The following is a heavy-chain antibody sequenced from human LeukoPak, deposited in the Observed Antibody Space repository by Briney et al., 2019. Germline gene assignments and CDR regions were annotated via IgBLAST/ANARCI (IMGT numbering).Heavy chain of an antibody. CDR2: ISGSGDST. Sequence: PGGSLRLSCAASGFTFSSYAMTWVRQAPGKGLEWVSAISGSGDSTNYADSVKGRFTIARDNSKNTLYLQMNSLRAEDTAVYYCAKVISYGYDYWGQGTLVTVSS. CDR1: GFTFSSYA. D-gene: IGHD5-18*01. V-gene: IGHV3-23*01. CDR3: AKVISYGYDY. J-gene: IGHJ4*02.